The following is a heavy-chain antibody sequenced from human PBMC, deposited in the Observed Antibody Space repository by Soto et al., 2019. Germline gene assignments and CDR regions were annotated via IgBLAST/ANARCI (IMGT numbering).Heavy chain of an antibody. Sequence: APVKGSCKASGYTFTGYYIHWVRADPGQGLEWMGWINPQTGGTSYAQKFQGRVTLSRDTSINTAYLELSRLRFDDAAVYFCARERYQVISDGMDVWGQGTTVTVSS. D-gene: IGHD2-2*01. J-gene: IGHJ6*02. CDR3: ARERYQVISDGMDV. CDR2: INPQTGGT. V-gene: IGHV1-2*02. CDR1: GYTFTGYY.